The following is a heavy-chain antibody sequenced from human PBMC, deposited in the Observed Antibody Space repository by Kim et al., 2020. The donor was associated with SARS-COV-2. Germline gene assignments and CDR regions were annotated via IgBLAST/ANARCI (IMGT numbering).Heavy chain of an antibody. Sequence: SETLSLTCAVYGGSFSGYYWSWIRQPPGKGLEWIGEINHSGSTNYNPSLKSRVTISVDTSKNQFSLKLSSVTAADTAVYYCARARGELDSSSWYRFDPWG. J-gene: IGHJ5*02. CDR1: GGSFSGYY. V-gene: IGHV4-34*01. CDR3: ARARGELDSSSWYRFDP. D-gene: IGHD6-13*01. CDR2: INHSGST.